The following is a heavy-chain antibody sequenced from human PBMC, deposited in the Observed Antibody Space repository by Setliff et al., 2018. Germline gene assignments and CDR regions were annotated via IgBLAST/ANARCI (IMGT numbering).Heavy chain of an antibody. V-gene: IGHV3-15*01. D-gene: IGHD4-17*01. CDR1: FFTFSSYG. CDR3: TTDPPGYGGDY. Sequence: SLLLSFSSSFFTFSSYGMHWVRQAPGKGLEWVGRIKSKADGGTADFAAPVKGRFTISRDGSKNTLYLQMNSLKTEDTAVYYCTTDPPGYGGDYWGQGTLVTVSS. J-gene: IGHJ4*02. CDR2: IKSKADGGTA.